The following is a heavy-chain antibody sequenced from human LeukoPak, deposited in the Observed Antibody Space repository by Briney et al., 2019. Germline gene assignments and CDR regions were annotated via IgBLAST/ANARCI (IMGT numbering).Heavy chain of an antibody. CDR3: ARSRDRDPYCSGGSCYLRPYYFDY. V-gene: IGHV1-2*06. CDR1: GYTFTGYY. J-gene: IGHJ4*02. Sequence: ASVKVSCKASGYTFTGYYMHWVRQAPGQGLEWMGRINPNSGGTNYAQKFQGRVTMTSDTSISTAYMELSRLRSDDTAVYYCARSRDRDPYCSGGSCYLRPYYFDYWGQGTLVTVSS. D-gene: IGHD2-15*01. CDR2: INPNSGGT.